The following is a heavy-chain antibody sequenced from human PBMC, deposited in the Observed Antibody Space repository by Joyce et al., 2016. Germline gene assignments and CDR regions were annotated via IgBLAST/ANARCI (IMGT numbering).Heavy chain of an antibody. J-gene: IGHJ4*02. CDR1: GFTVSSTY. CDR2: IYYSGNT. CDR3: ARVKDFYDSSGFDY. D-gene: IGHD3-22*01. Sequence: SGFTVSSTYMSWVRQAPGKGLEWGSVIYYSGNTFYSGSVKGRFTISRHTSKNTVYLQMNSLRAEDTALYYCARVKDFYDSSGFDYWGQGTLVTVSS. V-gene: IGHV3-66*02.